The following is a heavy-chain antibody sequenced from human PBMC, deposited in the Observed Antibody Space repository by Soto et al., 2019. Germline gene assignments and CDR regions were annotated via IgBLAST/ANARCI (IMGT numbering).Heavy chain of an antibody. V-gene: IGHV1-2*04. D-gene: IGHD3-22*01. CDR2: INPNSGGT. CDR3: ARMIVASGHYGMDV. CDR1: GYTVTAYY. J-gene: IGHJ6*02. Sequence: QVQLVQSGAEVKKPGASVKVSCKASGYTVTAYYVHWVRQAPGQGLEWMGWINPNSGGTNYAQKFQGWVTMTRDTSISTVYMELSRLRFDDTAVYYCARMIVASGHYGMDVWGQGTTVTVSS.